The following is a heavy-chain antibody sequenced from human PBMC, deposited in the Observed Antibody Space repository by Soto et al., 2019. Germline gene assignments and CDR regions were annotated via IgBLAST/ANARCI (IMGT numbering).Heavy chain of an antibody. V-gene: IGHV3-48*02. J-gene: IGHJ6*02. Sequence: EVQLVESGGGPVQPGGSLRLSCAASGFTFSLYSMSWVRQAPGKGLEWVSYISRSSTGIHYADSVKGRFTISRDDATNSMHLQMNSLRDGDTAVDYCARAVTWGLDVWGQGTTVSISS. CDR1: GFTFSLYS. CDR2: ISRSSTGI. D-gene: IGHD3-10*01. CDR3: ARAVTWGLDV.